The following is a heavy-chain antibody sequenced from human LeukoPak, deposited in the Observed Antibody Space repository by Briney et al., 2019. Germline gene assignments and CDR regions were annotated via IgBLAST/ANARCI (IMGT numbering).Heavy chain of an antibody. J-gene: IGHJ3*02. V-gene: IGHV3-53*04. Sequence: GGSLRLSCAASGFTVSSNYMSWVRQAPGKGLEWVSVIYNGGSTYYADSVKGRFTISRHNSKNTLHLQMNSLRAEDTAVYYCARMLVEMATIGAFDIWGQGTMVTVSS. D-gene: IGHD5-24*01. CDR2: IYNGGST. CDR3: ARMLVEMATIGAFDI. CDR1: GFTVSSNY.